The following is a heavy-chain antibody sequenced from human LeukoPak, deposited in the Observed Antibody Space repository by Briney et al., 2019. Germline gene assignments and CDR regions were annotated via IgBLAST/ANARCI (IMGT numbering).Heavy chain of an antibody. Sequence: GGSLRLSCAASGFTFSSYWMSWVRQAPGKGLEWVANIKQDGSEKYYVDSVKGRFTISRDNAKNSLYLQMNSLRAEDTAVYYCARDPSTGYYDSRMYYFDYWGQGTLVTVSS. CDR1: GFTFSSYW. V-gene: IGHV3-7*01. CDR2: IKQDGSEK. CDR3: ARDPSTGYYDSRMYYFDY. D-gene: IGHD3-22*01. J-gene: IGHJ4*02.